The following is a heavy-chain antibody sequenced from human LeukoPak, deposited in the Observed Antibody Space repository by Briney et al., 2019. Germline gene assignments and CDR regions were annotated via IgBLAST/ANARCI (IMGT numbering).Heavy chain of an antibody. CDR2: IIPIFGTA. CDR1: GGTFSSYA. V-gene: IGHV1-69*05. CDR3: ARDGTYYYGSGSSNWFDP. D-gene: IGHD3-10*01. J-gene: IGHJ5*02. Sequence: GASVKVSCKASGGTFSSYAISWVRQAPGQGLEWMGRIIPIFGTAHYAQKFQGRVTITTDESTSTAYMELSSLRSEDTAVYYCARDGTYYYGSGSSNWFDPWGQGTLVTVSS.